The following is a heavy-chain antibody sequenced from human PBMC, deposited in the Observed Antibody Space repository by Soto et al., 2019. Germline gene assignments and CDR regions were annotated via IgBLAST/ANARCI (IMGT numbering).Heavy chain of an antibody. V-gene: IGHV1-69*01. J-gene: IGHJ6*02. CDR3: ARDRPRDTAMPRRSYYYYGMDV. D-gene: IGHD5-18*01. CDR2: IIPIFGTA. CDR1: GGTFSSYA. Sequence: QVQLVQSGAEVKKPGSSVKVSCKASGGTFSSYAISWVRQAPAQGLEWMGGIIPIFGTANYAQKFQGRVTITADESTSTAYMELSSLRSEHTAVYYCARDRPRDTAMPRRSYYYYGMDVWGQGTTVTVSS.